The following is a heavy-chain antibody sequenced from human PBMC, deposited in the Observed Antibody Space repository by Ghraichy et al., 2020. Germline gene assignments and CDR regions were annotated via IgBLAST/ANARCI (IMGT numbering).Heavy chain of an antibody. Sequence: QTLSLTCNVSGGSINSSNYYWGWIRQPPGKGLEWIGILYYSGSTYYNPSLKSRVTISVDTSKNQFSLKLSSVTAADTAVYYCARLKVMVVVIPWYFDYWGQGTLVTVSS. D-gene: IGHD3-22*01. J-gene: IGHJ4*02. V-gene: IGHV4-39*01. CDR3: ARLKVMVVVIPWYFDY. CDR1: GGSINSSNYY. CDR2: LYYSGST.